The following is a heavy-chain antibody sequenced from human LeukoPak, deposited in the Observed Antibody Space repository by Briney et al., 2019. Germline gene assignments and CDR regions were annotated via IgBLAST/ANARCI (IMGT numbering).Heavy chain of an antibody. Sequence: SETLSLTCTVSGGSISSYYWSWIRQPPGKGLEWIGYIYYSGSANYNPSLKSRVTISVDTSKNQFSLKLSSVTAADTAVYYCASLPLNWGSDYWGQGTLVTVSS. J-gene: IGHJ4*02. CDR1: GGSISSYY. CDR2: IYYSGSA. CDR3: ASLPLNWGSDY. V-gene: IGHV4-59*08. D-gene: IGHD7-27*01.